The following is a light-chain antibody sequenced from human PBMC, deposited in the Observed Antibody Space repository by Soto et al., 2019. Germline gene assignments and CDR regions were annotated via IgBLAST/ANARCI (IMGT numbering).Light chain of an antibody. CDR3: QKYDSAPFT. J-gene: IGKJ3*01. CDR2: DAS. Sequence: DIQMTQSPSSLSASVGDRVTITCRASQDSRYFLAWYQQKPGKVPKFLIYDASKLRSGDPSRFSGSGSGTDFTLTITSLQPQDVGTYYCQKYDSAPFTFRPGTKV. CDR1: QDSRYF. V-gene: IGKV1-27*01.